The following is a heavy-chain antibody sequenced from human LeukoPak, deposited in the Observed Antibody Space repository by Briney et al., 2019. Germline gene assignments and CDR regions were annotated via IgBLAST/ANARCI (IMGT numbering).Heavy chain of an antibody. J-gene: IGHJ4*02. D-gene: IGHD2-15*01. V-gene: IGHV1-2*02. CDR3: ARDGNLVVVAATTDFDY. CDR2: INPNSGGT. CDR1: GYTFTGYY. Sequence: ASVKVSCKASGYTFTGYYMHWVRQAPGQGLEWMGWINPNSGGTNYAQKFQGRVTMTRDTSISTAYMELSRLRSDDTAVYYCARDGNLVVVAATTDFDYWGQGTLVTVSS.